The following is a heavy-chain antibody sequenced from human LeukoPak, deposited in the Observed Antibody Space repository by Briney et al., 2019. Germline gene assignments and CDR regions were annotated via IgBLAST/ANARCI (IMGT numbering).Heavy chain of an antibody. V-gene: IGHV3-30*02. Sequence: GGSLRLSCAASGFTFNSYWMTWVRQAPGKGLEWVAFIRYDGSNKYYADSVKGRFTISRDNSKNTLYLQMNSLRAEDTAVYYCAKDQGDYGSGSYLDYWGQGTLVTVSS. CDR1: GFTFNSYW. CDR2: IRYDGSNK. D-gene: IGHD3-10*01. J-gene: IGHJ4*02. CDR3: AKDQGDYGSGSYLDY.